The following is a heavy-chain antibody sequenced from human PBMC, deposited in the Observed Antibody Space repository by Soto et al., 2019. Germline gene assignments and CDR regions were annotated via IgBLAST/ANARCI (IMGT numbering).Heavy chain of an antibody. Sequence: SETLSLTCTVSGGSISSSSYYWGWIRQPPGKGLEWIGSIYYSGSTYYNPSLKSRVTISVDTSNNQFSLKLSSVTAADTAVYYCARRPAAGLSGVYYFDYWGQGTLVTVSS. J-gene: IGHJ4*02. V-gene: IGHV4-39*01. CDR2: IYYSGST. CDR3: ARRPAAGLSGVYYFDY. CDR1: GGSISSSSYY. D-gene: IGHD6-13*01.